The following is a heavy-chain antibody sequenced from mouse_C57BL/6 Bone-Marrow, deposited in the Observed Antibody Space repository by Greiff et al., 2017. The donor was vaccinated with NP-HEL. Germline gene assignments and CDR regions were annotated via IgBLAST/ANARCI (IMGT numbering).Heavy chain of an antibody. CDR2: SRNKANDYTT. Sequence: EVMLVESGGGLVQPGRSLRLSCATSGFTFSDFYMEWVRQAPGKGLEWIAASRNKANDYTTEYSASVKGRFIVSRDTSQSILYLQMNALRAEDTAIYYCARGAYYSNAYAMDYWGQGTSVTVSS. CDR3: ARGAYYSNAYAMDY. CDR1: GFTFSDFY. D-gene: IGHD2-5*01. J-gene: IGHJ4*01. V-gene: IGHV7-1*01.